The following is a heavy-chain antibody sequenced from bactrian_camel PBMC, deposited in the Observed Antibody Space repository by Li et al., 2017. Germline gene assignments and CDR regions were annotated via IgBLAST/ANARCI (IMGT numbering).Heavy chain of an antibody. CDR2: IHLVNGT. CDR3: STDETRGYSQKFSF. J-gene: IGHJ6*01. V-gene: IGHV3S53*01. D-gene: IGHD2*01. CDR1: GNTYSRYY. Sequence: QVQLVESGGGSVQAGGSLRLSCAASGNTYSRYYMGWFRQPPGKERQLVATIHLVNGTRYADSVKGRFTISQGDAKNTVYLQMNRVTPEDTAMYYCSTDETRGYSQKFSFWGQ.